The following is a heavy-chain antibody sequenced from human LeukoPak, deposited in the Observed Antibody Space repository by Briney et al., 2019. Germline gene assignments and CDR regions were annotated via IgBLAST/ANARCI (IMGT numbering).Heavy chain of an antibody. CDR2: IYYTGST. D-gene: IGHD3-10*01. CDR3: ARAGDYYVSGSYLGY. V-gene: IGHV4-39*07. J-gene: IGHJ4*02. Sequence: SETLSLTCSVSGYSFNSSSYYWGWLRQPPGKGLEWIGTIYYTGSTYYRPSLKSRVSISVDRSKNQFSLTLSFVTAADTAVYYCARAGDYYVSGSYLGYWGQGTLVTVSS. CDR1: GYSFNSSSYY.